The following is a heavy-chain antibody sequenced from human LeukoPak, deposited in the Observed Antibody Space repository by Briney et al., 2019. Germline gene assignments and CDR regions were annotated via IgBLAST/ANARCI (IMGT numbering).Heavy chain of an antibody. CDR3: ARVKYYDFWSGYSYWFDP. CDR2: INHSGST. V-gene: IGHV4-34*01. J-gene: IGHJ5*02. Sequence: PSETLCLTCAVYGGSFSGYYWSWVRQPPGKGGEWVGEINHSGSTNYNPSRKSRVTISVDTSKNQFSLKLSSVTAADTAVYYCARVKYYDFWSGYSYWFDPWGQGTQVTVSS. D-gene: IGHD3-3*01. CDR1: GGSFSGYY.